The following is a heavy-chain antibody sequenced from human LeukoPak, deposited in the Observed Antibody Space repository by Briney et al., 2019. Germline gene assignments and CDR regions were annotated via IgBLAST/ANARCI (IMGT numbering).Heavy chain of an antibody. CDR2: VSAVGSST. CDR3: AKDSDFWSGQGADY. V-gene: IGHV3-23*01. D-gene: IGHD3-3*01. CDR1: GFTFSSYS. J-gene: IGHJ4*02. Sequence: GGSLRLSCAASGFTFSSYSMNWVRQAPGKGLEWVSSVSAVGSSTYYADSVKGRFTTSRDNSKNTLYLQMNSLRAEDTAVYYCAKDSDFWSGQGADYWGQGTLVTVSS.